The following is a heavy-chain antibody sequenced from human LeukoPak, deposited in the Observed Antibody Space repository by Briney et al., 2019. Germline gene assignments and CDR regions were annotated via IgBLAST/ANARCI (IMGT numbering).Heavy chain of an antibody. Sequence: GGSLRVSCAASGFTFSSYAMSWVRQAPGKGPEWVSTISGSGSNTYYADSVKGRFTISRDNSKNTLWLQMNSLRAEDTALYYCAKGSLGSWYFFDYWGQGTLVTVSS. CDR3: AKGSLGSWYFFDY. V-gene: IGHV3-23*01. J-gene: IGHJ4*02. CDR1: GFTFSSYA. D-gene: IGHD6-13*01. CDR2: ISGSGSNT.